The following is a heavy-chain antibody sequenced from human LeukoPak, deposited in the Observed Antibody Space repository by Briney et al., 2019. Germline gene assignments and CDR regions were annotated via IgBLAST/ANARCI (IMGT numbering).Heavy chain of an antibody. V-gene: IGHV1-69*01. Sequence: SXXXSCKASGGTFSSYAISWVRQAPGQGLEWMGGIIPIFGTANYAQKFQGRVTITADESTSTAYMELSSLRSEDTAVYYCASTMKTTVVTFLFDYWGQGTLVTVSS. CDR1: GGTFSSYA. J-gene: IGHJ4*02. D-gene: IGHD4-23*01. CDR3: ASTMKTTVVTFLFDY. CDR2: IIPIFGTA.